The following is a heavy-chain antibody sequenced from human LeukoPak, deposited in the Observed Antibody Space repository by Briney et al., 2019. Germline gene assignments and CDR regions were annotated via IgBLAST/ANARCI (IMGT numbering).Heavy chain of an antibody. D-gene: IGHD2-2*01. V-gene: IGHV3-30-3*01. J-gene: IGHJ4*02. CDR2: ISYDGSNK. CDR3: ARDWVDVVVVPAAMGGYFDY. Sequence: GGSLRLSCAASGFTFSSYAMHWVRQAPGKGLEWVAVISYDGSNKYYADSVKGRFTISRDNSKNTLYLQMNSLRAEDTAVYYCARDWVDVVVVPAAMGGYFDYWGQGTLVTVSS. CDR1: GFTFSSYA.